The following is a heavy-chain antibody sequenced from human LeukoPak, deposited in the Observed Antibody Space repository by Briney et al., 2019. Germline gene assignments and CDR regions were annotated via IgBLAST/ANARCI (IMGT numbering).Heavy chain of an antibody. D-gene: IGHD3-3*01. J-gene: IGHJ4*02. CDR2: IWYDGSNK. Sequence: GRSLRLSCAASGFTFSTYGMHWVRQAPGKGLEWVAVIWYDGSNKYYADSVKGRFTISRDDSKNTLYLQMSSLRAEDTAVYYCARAVGPFDYWGQGTLVTVSS. CDR1: GFTFSTYG. CDR3: ARAVGPFDY. V-gene: IGHV3-33*01.